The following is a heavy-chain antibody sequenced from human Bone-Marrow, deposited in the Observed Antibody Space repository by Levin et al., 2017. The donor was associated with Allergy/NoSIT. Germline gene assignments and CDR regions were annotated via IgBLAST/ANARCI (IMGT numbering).Heavy chain of an antibody. V-gene: IGHV3-23*01. J-gene: IGHJ4*02. Sequence: GGSLRLSCATSGFTFTYYAMTWVRQAPGKGLEWVSAISASGGSTYYADSVKGRFTISRDNSKNTLYLQMNSLRAEDTAVYYCARRFGTSGWSGVDFWGLGTLVTVSS. CDR2: ISASGGST. D-gene: IGHD6-19*01. CDR1: GFTFTYYA. CDR3: ARRFGTSGWSGVDF.